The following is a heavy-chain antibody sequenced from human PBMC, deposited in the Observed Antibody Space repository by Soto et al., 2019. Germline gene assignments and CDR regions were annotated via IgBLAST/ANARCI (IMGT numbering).Heavy chain of an antibody. CDR2: INPDGSSR. CDR3: ARLGPYASGTYSFRHNRFDP. CDR1: GFSFSSYW. D-gene: IGHD3-10*01. Sequence: PGGSLRLSCAVSGFSFSSYWMHWVRQAPGKGLVWVSRINPDGSSRNFADSVKGRFTISRDFSKNTLYLQMNSLRAEDTAVYYCARLGPYASGTYSFRHNRFDPWGQGTLVTVSS. V-gene: IGHV3-74*01. J-gene: IGHJ5*02.